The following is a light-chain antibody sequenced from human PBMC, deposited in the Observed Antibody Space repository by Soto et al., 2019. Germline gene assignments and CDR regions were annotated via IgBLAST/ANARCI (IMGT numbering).Light chain of an antibody. V-gene: IGKV3-20*01. CDR1: QSVNSYY. CDR3: LRDGTSAPYT. Sequence: EIVLTQSPGTLSLSPGERATLSCRASQSVNSYYLGWYQQKPGQPPRLLIYGASNRATGIPDRFSGSGSGTGFTLSISGLEAENFGVYFCLRDGTSAPYTFGRGTKVEIK. CDR2: GAS. J-gene: IGKJ2*01.